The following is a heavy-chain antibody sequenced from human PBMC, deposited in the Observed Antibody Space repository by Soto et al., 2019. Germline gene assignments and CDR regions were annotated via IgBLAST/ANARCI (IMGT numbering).Heavy chain of an antibody. CDR2: IYYSGST. D-gene: IGHD3-3*01. V-gene: IGHV4-39*01. J-gene: IGHJ5*02. Sequence: SETLSLTCTVSGGSISSSSYYWGWIRQPPGKGLELIGSIYYSGSTYYNPSLKSRVTISVDTSKNQFSLKLSSVTAADTAVYYCARHHFVIFGVVILTPDNWFDPWGQGTLVTVSS. CDR1: GGSISSSSYY. CDR3: ARHHFVIFGVVILTPDNWFDP.